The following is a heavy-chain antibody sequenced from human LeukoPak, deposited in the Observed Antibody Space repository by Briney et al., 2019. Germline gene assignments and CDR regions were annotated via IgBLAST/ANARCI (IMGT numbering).Heavy chain of an antibody. CDR3: AKMTAAGIASPFDY. V-gene: IGHV3-23*01. J-gene: IGHJ4*02. CDR2: ISGSGGST. CDR1: GFTFTNYA. D-gene: IGHD6-13*01. Sequence: GGSLRLSCAASGFTFTNYAMNWVRQAPGKGLEWVSAISGSGGSTYYADSVKGRFTISRDNSKNTLYLQMNSLRAEDTAVYYCAKMTAAGIASPFDYWGQGTLVTVSS.